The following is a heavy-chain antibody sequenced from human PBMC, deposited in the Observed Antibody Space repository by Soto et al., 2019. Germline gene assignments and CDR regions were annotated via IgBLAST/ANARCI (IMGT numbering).Heavy chain of an antibody. CDR3: ARDYYDFWSGYYTGNPPGMDV. CDR1: GGSISSGGYY. Sequence: PSETLSLTCTVSGGSISSGGYYWSWIRQHPGKGLEWIGYIYYSGSTYYNPSLKSRVTISVDTSKNQFSLKLSSVTAADTAVYYCARDYYDFWSGYYTGNPPGMDVWGQGTTVTVSS. J-gene: IGHJ6*02. CDR2: IYYSGST. D-gene: IGHD3-3*01. V-gene: IGHV4-31*03.